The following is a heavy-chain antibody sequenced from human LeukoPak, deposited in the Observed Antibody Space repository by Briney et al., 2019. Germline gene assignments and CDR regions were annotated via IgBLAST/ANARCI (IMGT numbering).Heavy chain of an antibody. CDR1: GFTFSSYA. CDR3: AKSHYYGSGSIDY. D-gene: IGHD3-10*01. V-gene: IGHV3-23*01. J-gene: IGHJ4*02. Sequence: GGSLRLSCAASGFTFSSYAMSWVRKAPGKGLAWISTVSASGDSTSYADSVKGRFTISRDNSKNALYQQVNSLRADDAALYYCAKSHYYGSGSIDYWGQGTLVTVSS. CDR2: VSASGDST.